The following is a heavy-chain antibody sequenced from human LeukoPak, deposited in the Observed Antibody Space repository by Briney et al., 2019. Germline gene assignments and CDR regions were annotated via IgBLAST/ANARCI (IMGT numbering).Heavy chain of an antibody. V-gene: IGHV4-61*01. CDR3: ARYDGYSFDY. CDR2: IYYSGST. D-gene: IGHD5-24*01. CDR1: GGSISSSSYY. Sequence: SETLSLTCTVSGGSISSSSYYWSWIRQPPGKGLEWIGYIYYSGSTNYNPSLKSRVTISVDTSKNQFSLKLSSVTAADTAVYYCARYDGYSFDYWGQGTLVTVSS. J-gene: IGHJ4*02.